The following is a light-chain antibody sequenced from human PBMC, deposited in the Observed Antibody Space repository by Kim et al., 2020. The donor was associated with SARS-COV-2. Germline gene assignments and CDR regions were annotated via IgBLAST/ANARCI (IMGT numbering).Light chain of an antibody. Sequence: LFPGERATLSCRASQTVTRSYLAWYQQKPGQAPRLLIYGTSSRATGIPDRFSGSGSGTDFTLTISRLEPEDFAVYYCQQYGSSSYTFGQGTKLEI. CDR2: GTS. CDR1: QTVTRSY. V-gene: IGKV3-20*01. CDR3: QQYGSSSYT. J-gene: IGKJ2*01.